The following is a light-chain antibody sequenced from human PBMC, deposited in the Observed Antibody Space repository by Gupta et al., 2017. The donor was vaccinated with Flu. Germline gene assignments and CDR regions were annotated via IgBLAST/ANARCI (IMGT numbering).Light chain of an antibody. CDR1: SSDVGGFHY. Sequence: QSALTQPASVSGSPGQSITISCTGASSDVGGFHYVSWYQQHPGEAPRLIISEVSNRPSGISNRFSGSKSGNAASLTISGLQTEDEGDDYGSSYTTSSTPGVCGGGTRLTV. V-gene: IGLV2-14*01. CDR3: SSYTTSSTPGV. CDR2: EVS. J-gene: IGLJ3*02.